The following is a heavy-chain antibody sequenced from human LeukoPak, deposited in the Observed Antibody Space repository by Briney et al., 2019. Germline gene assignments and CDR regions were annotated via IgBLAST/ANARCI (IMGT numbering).Heavy chain of an antibody. CDR2: VYYYRGST. CDR1: GGSINTGGNY. CDR3: ARDSHFLEWFSDYGMDV. J-gene: IGHJ6*02. Sequence: SQTLSLTCTVSGGSINTGGNYWSWIRQHPGKGLEWIGDVYYYRGSTHYTPSLKSRVTISVDTSKNQFSLKLSSVTAADTAVYYCARDSHFLEWFSDYGMDVWGQGTTVTVSS. V-gene: IGHV4-31*03. D-gene: IGHD3-3*01.